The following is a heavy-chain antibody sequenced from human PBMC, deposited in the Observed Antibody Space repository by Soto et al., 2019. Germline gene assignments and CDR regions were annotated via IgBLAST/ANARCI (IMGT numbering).Heavy chain of an antibody. J-gene: IGHJ3*02. CDR2: IWYDGSNK. CDR1: GFTFSSYG. V-gene: IGHV3-33*01. Sequence: GGSLRLSCAASGFTFSSYGMHWVRQAPGKGLEWVAVIWYDGSNKYYADSVKGRFTISRDNSKNTLYLQMNSLRAEDTAVYYSARDRDILVTMFFNIWGQGTMVT. CDR3: ARDRDILVTMFFNI. D-gene: IGHD3-10*02.